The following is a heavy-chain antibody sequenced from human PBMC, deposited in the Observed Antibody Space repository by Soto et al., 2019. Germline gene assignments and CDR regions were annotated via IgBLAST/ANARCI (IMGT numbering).Heavy chain of an antibody. V-gene: IGHV2-5*02. CDR3: VRLLWFGELT. CDR2: IYWDGDK. J-gene: IGHJ4*02. D-gene: IGHD3-10*01. Sequence: QITLKESGPTLVKPTQTLTLTCTISGFSLSTSRVGVGWIRQPPGKALDWLALIYWDGDKHYSPSLKSRLTITKDTSKNQVVLIMTNMDPVDTATYYCVRLLWFGELTWGQGTLVTVSS. CDR1: GFSLSTSRVG.